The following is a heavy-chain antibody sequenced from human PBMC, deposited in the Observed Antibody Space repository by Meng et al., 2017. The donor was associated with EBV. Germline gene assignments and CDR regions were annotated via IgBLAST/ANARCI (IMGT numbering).Heavy chain of an antibody. V-gene: IGHV4-34*01. D-gene: IGHD1-26*01. J-gene: IGHJ5*02. Sequence: QVQLQQWGAGPFQPAEXLPLTCAVYGGAFXGYYWSWIRQPPGKGLEWIGEINHSGSTNYNPSLKSRVTISVDTSKNQFSLKLSSVTAADTAVYYCARGGGNRGGIVGATYRLNWFDPWGQGTLVTVSS. CDR3: ARGGGNRGGIVGATYRLNWFDP. CDR2: INHSGST. CDR1: GGAFXGYY.